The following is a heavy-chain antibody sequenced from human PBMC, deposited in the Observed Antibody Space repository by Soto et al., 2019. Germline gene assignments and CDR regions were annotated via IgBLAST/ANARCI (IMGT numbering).Heavy chain of an antibody. CDR3: ARTLYDFWSGYYGATGPTNTAY. D-gene: IGHD3-3*01. CDR1: GYTFTSYG. Sequence: QVQLVQSGAEVKKPGASVKVSCKASGYTFTSYGISWVRQAPGQGLEWMGWISAYNGNTNYAQKPQHRLTLPTDTSTSTAYRELTSLRSDASAVYYCARTLYDFWSGYYGATGPTNTAYWGQGTLVTVSS. CDR2: ISAYNGNT. J-gene: IGHJ4*02. V-gene: IGHV1-18*04.